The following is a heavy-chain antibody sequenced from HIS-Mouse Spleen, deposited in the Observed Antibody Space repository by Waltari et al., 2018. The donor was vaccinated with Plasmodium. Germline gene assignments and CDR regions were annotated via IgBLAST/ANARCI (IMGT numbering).Heavy chain of an antibody. J-gene: IGHJ4*02. V-gene: IGHV4-39*07. CDR1: GGSISSSSYY. D-gene: IGHD1-7*01. CDR2: IYYSGST. CDR3: ARDRITGTSYFHY. Sequence: QLQLQESGPGLVKPSETLSLTCTVSGGSISSSSYYWGWIRQPPGKGLEWIGSIYYSGSTYHNPSLKSRVTISVDTSKNQFSLKLSSVTASDTAVYYCARDRITGTSYFHYWGQGTLVTVSS.